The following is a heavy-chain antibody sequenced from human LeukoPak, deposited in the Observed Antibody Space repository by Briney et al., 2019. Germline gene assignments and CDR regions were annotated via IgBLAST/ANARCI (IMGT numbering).Heavy chain of an antibody. V-gene: IGHV1-18*01. J-gene: IGHJ3*02. CDR2: INTYKGNT. CDR1: GYTFTSYG. D-gene: IGHD4-17*01. Sequence: GASVKVSCKASGYTFTSYGISWVRQAPGQGLEWMGWINTYKGNTQYAQRLQGRVTMTTDTSTNTAYMELGSLRSDDTAVYYCARHIAGTVTGGFDIGGQGTMVTVS. CDR3: ARHIAGTVTGGFDI.